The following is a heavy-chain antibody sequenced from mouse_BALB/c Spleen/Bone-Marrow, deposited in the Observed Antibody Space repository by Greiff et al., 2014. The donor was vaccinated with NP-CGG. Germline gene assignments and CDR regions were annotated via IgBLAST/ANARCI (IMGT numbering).Heavy chain of an antibody. V-gene: IGHV1S41*01. Sequence: DLVKPGASVKLSCKASGYTFTSYWTNWIKQRPGQGLEWIGRIAPGSVSTYYNEMFKGKATLTVDTSSSTAYIQLSSLSSEDSAVYFCARGDNPDYWGQGTTLTVSS. CDR1: GYTFTSYW. CDR2: IAPGSVST. CDR3: ARGDNPDY. D-gene: IGHD1-3*01. J-gene: IGHJ2*01.